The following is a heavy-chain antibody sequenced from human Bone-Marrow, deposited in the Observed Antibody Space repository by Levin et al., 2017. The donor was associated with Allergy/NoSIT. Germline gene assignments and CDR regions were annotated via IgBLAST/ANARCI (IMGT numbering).Heavy chain of an antibody. CDR1: GFIFSNNG. J-gene: IGHJ3*02. Sequence: SCAASGFIFSNNGMQWVRQAPGKGLEWVSFIWYDGSNKYYADSVKGRFTISRDNSKNTVYLQMNSLRAEDTAVYYCARAGKSDGRAFDIWGQGTMVTVSS. CDR3: ARAGKSDGRAFDI. V-gene: IGHV3-33*01. D-gene: IGHD5-24*01. CDR2: IWYDGSNK.